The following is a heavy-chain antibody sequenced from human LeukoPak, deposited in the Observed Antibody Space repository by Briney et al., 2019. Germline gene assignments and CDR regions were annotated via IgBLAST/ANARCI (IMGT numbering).Heavy chain of an antibody. CDR1: GFSLGCCA. J-gene: IGHJ4*02. D-gene: IGHD1-26*01. V-gene: IGHV3-23*01. CDR2: ITGSGDDA. Sequence: GGSLRLSCAASGFSLGCCAMSWVRQAPGKGLEWVSAITGSGDDAYYADSVHGRFTMSRDNSKSTLYLQMNSLRVEDTALYYCAKESTGSSPDYWGQGTLVTVSS. CDR3: AKESTGSSPDY.